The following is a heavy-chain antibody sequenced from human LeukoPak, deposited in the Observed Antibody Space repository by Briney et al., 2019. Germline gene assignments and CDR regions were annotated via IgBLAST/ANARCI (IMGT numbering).Heavy chain of an antibody. CDR3: AREPPTHYYYDSSGYLDY. J-gene: IGHJ4*02. CDR2: INSDGSST. Sequence: GGSLRLSCAASGFTFSSYWVHWVRHAPGKGLVWVSRINSDGSSTSYADSVKGRFTISRDNAKNTLYLQMNSLRAEDTAVYYCAREPPTHYYYDSSGYLDYWGQGTLVTVSS. V-gene: IGHV3-74*01. CDR1: GFTFSSYW. D-gene: IGHD3-22*01.